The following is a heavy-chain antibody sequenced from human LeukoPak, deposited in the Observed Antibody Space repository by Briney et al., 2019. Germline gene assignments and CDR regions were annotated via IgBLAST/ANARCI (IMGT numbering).Heavy chain of an antibody. D-gene: IGHD6-19*01. CDR2: ISAYNGNT. CDR3: ARDGEHSSGWPLFDN. Sequence: ASVKVSCKASGYTFTSYGISWVRQAPGQGIEWMGWISAYNGNTNYAQKLQGRVTMTTDTSTNTAYIELRSVRADDSGVYYCARDGEHSSGWPLFDNWGQGTLVTVSS. V-gene: IGHV1-18*04. CDR1: GYTFTSYG. J-gene: IGHJ4*02.